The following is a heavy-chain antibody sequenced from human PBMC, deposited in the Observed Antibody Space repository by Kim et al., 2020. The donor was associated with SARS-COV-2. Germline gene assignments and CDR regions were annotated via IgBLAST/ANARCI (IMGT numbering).Heavy chain of an antibody. J-gene: IGHJ6*02. V-gene: IGHV4-34*01. CDR2: INHSGST. D-gene: IGHD3-22*01. Sequence: SETLSLTCAVYGGSFSGYYWSWIRQPPGKGLEWIGEINHSGSTNYNPSLKSRVTISVDTSKNQFSLKLSSVTAADTAVYYCARGSFLGSGYYPNYYYYYGMDVWGQGTTVTVSS. CDR1: GGSFSGYY. CDR3: ARGSFLGSGYYPNYYYYYGMDV.